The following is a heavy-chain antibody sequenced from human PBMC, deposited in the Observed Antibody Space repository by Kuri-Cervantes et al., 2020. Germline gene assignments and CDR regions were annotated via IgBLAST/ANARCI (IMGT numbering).Heavy chain of an antibody. V-gene: IGHV3-11*01. Sequence: GGSLRLSCAASGFSFSDYYMSWIRQAPGKGLEWVSYISSSGSSILYGDSVKGRFTISRDNAKNSLYLQMNSLRAEDTAVYYCARDGFGFYYDSSGYYLDYWGQGTLVTVSS. CDR3: ARDGFGFYYDSSGYYLDY. J-gene: IGHJ4*02. CDR2: ISSSGSSI. CDR1: GFSFSDYY. D-gene: IGHD3-22*01.